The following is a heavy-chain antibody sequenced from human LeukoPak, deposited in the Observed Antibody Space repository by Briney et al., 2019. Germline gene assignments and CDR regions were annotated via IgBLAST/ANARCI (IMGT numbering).Heavy chain of an antibody. D-gene: IGHD6-13*01. Sequence: PGGSLRLSCAASGFTFSSYAMSWVRQAPGKGLEWVSAISGSGGSTYYADSVKGRFTISRDNSKNTLYLQMNSLRAEDTAVYYCAKDQGGIAAAGRYRVHWGQGTLVTVSS. V-gene: IGHV3-23*01. CDR3: AKDQGGIAAAGRYRVH. CDR1: GFTFSSYA. J-gene: IGHJ4*02. CDR2: ISGSGGST.